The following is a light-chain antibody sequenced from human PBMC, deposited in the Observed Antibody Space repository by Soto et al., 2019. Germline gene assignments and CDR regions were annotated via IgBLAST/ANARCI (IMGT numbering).Light chain of an antibody. CDR3: LQYYGLPPRT. CDR1: QSVLYSSNNKNY. J-gene: IGKJ2*01. V-gene: IGKV4-1*01. Sequence: DILMTQSPDSLAVSLGERATINCKSSQSVLYSSNNKNYLAWYQQKPGQPPKLLIYWASTRESGVPDRFSGSGSGTDFTLTISTLQAEDVAVYYCLQYYGLPPRTFGQGTKLEIK. CDR2: WAS.